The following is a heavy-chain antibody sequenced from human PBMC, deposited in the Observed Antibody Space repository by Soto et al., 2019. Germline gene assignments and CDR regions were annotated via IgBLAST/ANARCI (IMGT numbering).Heavy chain of an antibody. V-gene: IGHV4-59*01. CDR2: IYYSGST. D-gene: IGHD3-3*01. Sequence: SETLSLTCTVSGGSISSYYWSWIRQPPGKGLEWIGYIYYSGSTNYNPSLKSRVTISVDTSKNQFSLKLSSVTAADTAVYYCASYDFWSGLYRGQGTLVTVSS. J-gene: IGHJ4*02. CDR3: ASYDFWSGLY. CDR1: GGSISSYY.